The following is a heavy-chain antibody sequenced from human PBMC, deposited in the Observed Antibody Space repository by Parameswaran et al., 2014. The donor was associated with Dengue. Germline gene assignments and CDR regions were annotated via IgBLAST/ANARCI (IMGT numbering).Heavy chain of an antibody. D-gene: IGHD3-22*01. J-gene: IGHJ4*02. CDR2: INPNSGGT. CDR3: ARGYYYDSSGYYWGPLDY. Sequence: WVRQAPGQGLEWMGWINPNSGGTNYAQKFQGRVTMTRDTSISTAYMELRRLRSDDTAVYYCARGYYYDSSGYYWGPLDYWGQGTLVTVSS. V-gene: IGHV1-2*02.